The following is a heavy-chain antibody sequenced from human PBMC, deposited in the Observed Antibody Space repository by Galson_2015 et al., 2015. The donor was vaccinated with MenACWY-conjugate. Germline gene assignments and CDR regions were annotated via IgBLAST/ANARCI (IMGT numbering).Heavy chain of an antibody. Sequence: PALVKPTQTLTVTCTFSGFSLRTSGMCVSWIRQPPGKALEWLALIDWDGDEYYNTSLKTRLSISKDTSKNQVVLTVTNMDPADTATYYCARRWGLLGPHFDYWGQGTTVTVSS. V-gene: IGHV2-70*12. CDR3: ARRWGLLGPHFDY. CDR2: IDWDGDE. CDR1: GFSLRTSGMC. D-gene: IGHD7-27*01. J-gene: IGHJ4*03.